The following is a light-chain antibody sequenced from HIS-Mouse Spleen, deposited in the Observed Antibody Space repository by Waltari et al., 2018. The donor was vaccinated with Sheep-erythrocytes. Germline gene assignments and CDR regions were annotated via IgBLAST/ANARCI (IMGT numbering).Light chain of an antibody. CDR2: WAS. Sequence: DIVMTQSPDSLAVSLGERATINCKSSQSVLYSSNNKNYLAWYQQKPGQPPKLLIYWASTRESWVPDRFSGSGSGPDFTLTISSLQAEDVAVYYCQQYYSTLTFGGGTKVEIK. CDR3: QQYYSTLT. J-gene: IGKJ4*01. CDR1: QSVLYSSNNKNY. V-gene: IGKV4-1*01.